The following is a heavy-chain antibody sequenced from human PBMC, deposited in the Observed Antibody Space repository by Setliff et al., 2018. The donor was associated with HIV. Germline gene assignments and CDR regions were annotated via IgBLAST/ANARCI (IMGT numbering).Heavy chain of an antibody. J-gene: IGHJ3*02. D-gene: IGHD2-21*01. CDR2: INAGNGNT. CDR3: ARPSSPDCGGDCYPDAFDI. Sequence: ASVKVSCKASGYTFTSYAMHWVRQAPGQRLEWMGWINAGNGNTKCSQKFQGRVTMTTDTSTSTAYMELRSLRSDDTAMYYCARPSSPDCGGDCYPDAFDIWGQGTMVTVSS. CDR1: GYTFTSYA. V-gene: IGHV1-3*01.